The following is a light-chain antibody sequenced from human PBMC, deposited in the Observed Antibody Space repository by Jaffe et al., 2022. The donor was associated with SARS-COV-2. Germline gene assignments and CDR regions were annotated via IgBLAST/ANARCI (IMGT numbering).Light chain of an antibody. V-gene: IGKV1-6*01. J-gene: IGKJ1*01. Sequence: IQMTQSPSSLSASVGDRVTITCRASQGVGIDLAWYQQKPGKAPKLLIYSASTLQSGVPSRFSGSGSGTDFTLTISSLQPEDSATYYCLRDLNYQWTFGQGTKVEIK. CDR3: LRDLNYQWT. CDR1: QGVGID. CDR2: SAS.